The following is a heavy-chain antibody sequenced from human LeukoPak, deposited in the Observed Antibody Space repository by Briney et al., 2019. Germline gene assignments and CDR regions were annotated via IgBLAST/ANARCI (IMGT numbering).Heavy chain of an antibody. CDR2: ISYDGSNK. Sequence: GGSLRLSCAASGFTFSSYAMHGVRQAPGKGLEGGAVISYDGSNKYYADSVKGRFTISSDNSKNTLYLQMNSLRAEDTAVYYCAREDSGSYFTFDYWGQGTLVTVSS. D-gene: IGHD1-26*01. CDR3: AREDSGSYFTFDY. CDR1: GFTFSSYA. J-gene: IGHJ4*02. V-gene: IGHV3-30*04.